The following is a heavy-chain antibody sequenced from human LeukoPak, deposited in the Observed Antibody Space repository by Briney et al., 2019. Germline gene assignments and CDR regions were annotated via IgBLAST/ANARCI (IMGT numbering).Heavy chain of an antibody. CDR2: ISYDGSNE. CDR1: GFTFSSYA. V-gene: IGHV3-30-3*01. D-gene: IGHD3-10*01. CDR3: ARRGAIDY. J-gene: IGHJ4*02. Sequence: GGSLRLSCAASGFTFSSYAMHWVRQAPGKGLEWVAVISYDGSNEYYADSVKGRFTISRDNSKNTLYLQMNSLRAEDTAVYYCARRGAIDYWGQGTLVTVSS.